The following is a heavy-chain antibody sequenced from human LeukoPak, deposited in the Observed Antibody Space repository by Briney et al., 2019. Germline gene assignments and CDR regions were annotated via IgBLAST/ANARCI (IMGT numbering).Heavy chain of an antibody. J-gene: IGHJ4*02. D-gene: IGHD6-19*01. CDR2: IYYSGST. Sequence: SETLSLTCTDSGGSISSYYWSWIGQPPGKGLEWIWYIYYSGSTNYNPSLESRVTISVDTSKNQFSLKLSSVTAADTAVYYCAGEPAGTLGFDYWGQGTLVTVSS. CDR1: GGSISSYY. CDR3: AGEPAGTLGFDY. V-gene: IGHV4-59*01.